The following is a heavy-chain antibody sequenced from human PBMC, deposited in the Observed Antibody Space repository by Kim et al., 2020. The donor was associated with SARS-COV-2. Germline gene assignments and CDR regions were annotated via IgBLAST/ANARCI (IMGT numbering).Heavy chain of an antibody. CDR3: ARGGIYDILTGYSAIYY. V-gene: IGHV4-38-2*02. J-gene: IGHJ6*01. D-gene: IGHD3-9*01. CDR2: IYHSGST. Sequence: SETLSLTCTVSGYSISSGYYWGWIRQPPGKGLEWIGSIYHSGSTYYNPSLKSRVTISVDTSKNQFSLKLSSVTAADTAVYYCARGGIYDILTGYSAIYY. CDR1: GYSISSGYY.